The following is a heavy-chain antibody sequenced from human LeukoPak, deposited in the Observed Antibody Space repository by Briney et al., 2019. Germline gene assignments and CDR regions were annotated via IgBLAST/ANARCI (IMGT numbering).Heavy chain of an antibody. V-gene: IGHV3-30*03. CDR1: GFIFNDYD. J-gene: IGHJ6*03. CDR2: ISYDGRNK. CDR3: ARDGGHSYGSGYYMDI. D-gene: IGHD5-18*01. Sequence: PGRSLRLSCAASGFIFNDYDFHWARQAPGKGLEWVAVISYDGRNKDYADSVEGRFTISRDNSRNTLYLQMNSLRPEDTAVYYCARDGGHSYGSGYYMDIWGKGTTVTVSS.